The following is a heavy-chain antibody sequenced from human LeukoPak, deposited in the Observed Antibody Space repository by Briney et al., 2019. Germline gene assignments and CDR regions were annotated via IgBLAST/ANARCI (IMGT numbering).Heavy chain of an antibody. J-gene: IGHJ4*02. CDR1: GFSFSSYW. CDR2: IQQDGSGK. Sequence: GGSLRLSCEASGFSFSSYWMIWVRQAPGKGLEWVGNIQQDGSGKEYVDAVKGRFTISRENAKNSLYLQMDSLRAEDTAVYYCAKTVFGYWGQGTLVTVSS. V-gene: IGHV3-7*03. CDR3: AKTVFGY. D-gene: IGHD1-1*01.